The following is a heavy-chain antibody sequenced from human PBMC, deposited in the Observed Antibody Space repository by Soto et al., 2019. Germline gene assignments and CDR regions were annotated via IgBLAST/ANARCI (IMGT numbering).Heavy chain of an antibody. CDR2: IIPIFGTV. J-gene: IGHJ4*02. CDR3: ARGWGYDSTDYYYAY. D-gene: IGHD3-22*01. V-gene: IGHV1-69*01. Sequence: QVQLVQSGAEVRKPGSSVRVSCKASGGSFNRHTISWVRQAPGQGLEWMGGIIPIFGTVNHAQKFQGRVTIIADESTSTVYMELSSLRSDDTAIYYCARGWGYDSTDYYYAYWGQVTLVIVSS. CDR1: GGSFNRHT.